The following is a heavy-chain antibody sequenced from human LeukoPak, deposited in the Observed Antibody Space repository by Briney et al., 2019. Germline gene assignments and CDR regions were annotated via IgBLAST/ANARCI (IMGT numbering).Heavy chain of an antibody. CDR1: GFTFSSYA. V-gene: IGHV3-23*01. J-gene: IGHJ4*02. CDR3: ARRGVVIRVILVGFHKEAFYFDS. Sequence: GGSLRLSCAASGFTFSSYAMSWVRQAPGKGLEWVSAISGSGGGTYYADSEKGRITISRDNSKNTLYLQMNTLRVEDTAVYFCARRGVVIRVILVGFHKEAFYFDSWGQGALVTVSS. D-gene: IGHD3-22*01. CDR2: ISGSGGGT.